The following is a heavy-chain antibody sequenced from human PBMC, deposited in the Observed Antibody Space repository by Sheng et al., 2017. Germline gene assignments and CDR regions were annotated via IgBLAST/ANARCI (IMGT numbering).Heavy chain of an antibody. CDR1: GYSISSGYY. CDR3: ARVYYPXFDI. Sequence: QVQLQESGPGLVKPSETLSLTCTVSGYSISSGYYWGWIRQPPGKGLEWIGSIYHSGSTYYNPSLKSRVTISVDTSKNQFSLKLSSVTAADTAVYYCARVYYPXFDIWGQGDNGHRLF. V-gene: IGHV4-38-2*02. D-gene: IGHD3-22*01. J-gene: IGHJ3*02. CDR2: IYHSGST.